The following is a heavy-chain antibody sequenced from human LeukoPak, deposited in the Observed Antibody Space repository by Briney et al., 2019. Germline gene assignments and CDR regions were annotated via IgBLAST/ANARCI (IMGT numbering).Heavy chain of an antibody. D-gene: IGHD2-21*01. CDR3: AGVFPLYNWFDP. CDR2: FDPEDGET. CDR1: GYTLTELS. J-gene: IGHJ5*02. V-gene: IGHV1-24*01. Sequence: ASVKVSCKVSGYTLTELSMHWVRQAPGKGLEWMGGFDPEDGETIYAQKFQGRVTMTEDTSTDTAYMELSSLRSEDTAVYYCAGVFPLYNWFDPWGQGTLVTVSS.